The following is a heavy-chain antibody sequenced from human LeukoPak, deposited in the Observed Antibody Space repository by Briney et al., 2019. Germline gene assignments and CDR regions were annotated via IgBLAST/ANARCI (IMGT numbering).Heavy chain of an antibody. V-gene: IGHV4-59*01. CDR1: GASISSYY. D-gene: IGHD3-22*01. J-gene: IGHJ4*02. Sequence: SETLSLTCTVSGASISSYYWSWLRQPPGKGLEWIGDIYYSGSIKYNPSLKSRVTMSVDTSKNQFSLKLSSVTAADTAIYYCARENPSGYYNRPIDYWGQGTLVTVSS. CDR2: IYYSGSI. CDR3: ARENPSGYYNRPIDY.